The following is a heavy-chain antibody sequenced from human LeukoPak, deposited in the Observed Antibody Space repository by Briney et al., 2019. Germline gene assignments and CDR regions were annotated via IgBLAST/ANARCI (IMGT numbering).Heavy chain of an antibody. CDR3: ARYNSAWKTDDY. CDR2: IKQDGSDK. CDR1: GFTFNSYW. D-gene: IGHD6-19*01. V-gene: IGHV3-7*03. J-gene: IGHJ4*02. Sequence: PGGSLRLSCAASGFTFNSYWMTWVRQAPGKELEWVADIKQDGSDKYYAGSVKGRFTISRDNTKNSLYLQMNSLRAEDTAVYFCARYNSAWKTDDYWGQGTLATVSS.